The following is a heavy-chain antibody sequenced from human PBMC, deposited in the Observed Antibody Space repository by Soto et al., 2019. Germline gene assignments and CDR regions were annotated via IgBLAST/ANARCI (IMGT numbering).Heavy chain of an antibody. CDR1: GYTFTGYY. D-gene: IGHD5-12*01. J-gene: IGHJ6*02. Sequence: ASVKVSCKASGYTFTGYYMHWVRQAPGQGLEWMGWINPNSGGTNYAQKFQGWVTMTRDTSISTAYMELSRLRSDDTAVYYCARGATVIPIYYYYGKDVWGQGTTVTVSS. CDR2: INPNSGGT. CDR3: ARGATVIPIYYYYGKDV. V-gene: IGHV1-2*04.